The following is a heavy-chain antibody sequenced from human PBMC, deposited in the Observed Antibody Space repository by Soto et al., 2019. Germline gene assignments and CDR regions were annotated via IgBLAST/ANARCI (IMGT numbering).Heavy chain of an antibody. D-gene: IGHD3-10*01. J-gene: IGHJ6*02. V-gene: IGHV1-46*01. CDR1: GYTFTSNY. CDR3: ARDRGVLVRGVGRLYYYYGMDV. Sequence: GASVKVSCKASGYTFTSNYMHWVRQAPGQGLEWMGIINPSGGSTSYAEKFQGRVTMTRDTSTSTVYMELSSLRSEDTAVYYCARDRGVLVRGVGRLYYYYGMDVWGQGTTVTVSS. CDR2: INPSGGST.